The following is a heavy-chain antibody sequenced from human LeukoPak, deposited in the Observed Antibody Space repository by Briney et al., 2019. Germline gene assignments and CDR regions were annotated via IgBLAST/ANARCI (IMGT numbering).Heavy chain of an antibody. CDR3: AKDGGEAKYCSSTSCLFYFDY. D-gene: IGHD2-2*01. CDR2: ISYDGSNK. CDR1: GXTFSNYG. Sequence: PGGSLRLSCATSGXTFSNYGMHWVRQAPGKGLEWVAVISYDGSNKYYADSVKGRFTISRDNSKNTLYLQMNSLRPEDAAVYYCAKDGGEAKYCSSTSCLFYFDYWGQGTLVTVSS. J-gene: IGHJ4*02. V-gene: IGHV3-30*18.